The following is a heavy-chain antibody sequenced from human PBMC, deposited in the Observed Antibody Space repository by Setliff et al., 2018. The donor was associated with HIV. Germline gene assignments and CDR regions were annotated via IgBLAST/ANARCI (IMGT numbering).Heavy chain of an antibody. CDR3: ARGDYDSGGYYFDR. Sequence: SETLSLTCTVSGGSFSSSTYSWGWIRQPPGMGLEWIGSIHSSGTTYYNPSLKSRVAISVDTSRSQFSLKLRSVTAADTAVYFCARGDYDSGGYYFDRWGQGARVTVSS. CDR2: IHSSGTT. CDR1: GGSFSSSTYS. D-gene: IGHD3-22*01. J-gene: IGHJ4*02. V-gene: IGHV4-39*07.